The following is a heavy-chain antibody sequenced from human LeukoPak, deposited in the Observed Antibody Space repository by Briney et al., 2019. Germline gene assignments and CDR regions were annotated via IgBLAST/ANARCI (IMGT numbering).Heavy chain of an antibody. CDR2: INPNSGNT. D-gene: IGHD2-2*01. CDR1: GYTFTGYY. CDR3: AGGEGYLSSTRCYEYFDY. V-gene: IGHV1-8*03. Sequence: ASVKVSCKASGYTFTGYYMHWVRQAPGQGLEWMGWINPNSGNTGYAQKFQGRVTITRNTSISTAYMELSSLRSEDTAVYYCAGGEGYLSSTRCYEYFDYWGQGTLVTGSS. J-gene: IGHJ4*02.